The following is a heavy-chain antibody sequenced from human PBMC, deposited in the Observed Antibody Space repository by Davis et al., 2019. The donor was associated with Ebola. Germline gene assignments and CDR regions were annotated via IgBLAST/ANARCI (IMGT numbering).Heavy chain of an antibody. J-gene: IGHJ4*02. D-gene: IGHD3-10*01. CDR2: IYYSGST. CDR3: ARLNPNDRGYFDY. Sequence: SETLSLTCTVSGGSISSYYWSWIRQPPGKGLEWIGYIYYSGSTNYNPSLKSRVTIAVDTSKNQFSLNLNSVTAADSAVYYCARLNPNDRGYFDYWGQGTLVTVSS. V-gene: IGHV4-59*01. CDR1: GGSISSYY.